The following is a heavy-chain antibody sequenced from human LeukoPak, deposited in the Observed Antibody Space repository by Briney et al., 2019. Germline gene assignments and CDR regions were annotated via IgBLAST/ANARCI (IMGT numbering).Heavy chain of an antibody. D-gene: IGHD3/OR15-3a*01. CDR1: GFTFGDYA. J-gene: IGHJ6*02. V-gene: IGHV3-49*04. Sequence: PGGSLRLSCTASGFTFGDYALSWVRQAPGKGLEWVGFIRSKAYGGTTQYAASVKGRFTISRDDSKSIAYLQMNSLRAEDTAIYYCAKDGGWTGSHFNGMDVWGQGTTVTVSS. CDR3: AKDGGWTGSHFNGMDV. CDR2: IRSKAYGGTT.